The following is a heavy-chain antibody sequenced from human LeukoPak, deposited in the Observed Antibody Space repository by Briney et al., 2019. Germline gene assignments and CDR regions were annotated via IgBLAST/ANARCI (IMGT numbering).Heavy chain of an antibody. V-gene: IGHV1-8*01. CDR2: MNPNSGNT. CDR1: GYTFTSYD. D-gene: IGHD6-19*01. CDR3: ARGQPSIAVAGTSDY. J-gene: IGHJ4*02. Sequence: ASVKVSCKASGYTFTSYDINWVRQATGQGLEWMGWMNPNSGNTGYAQKFQGRVTMTRNTSISTAYMELISLRSEDMAVYYCARGQPSIAVAGTSDYWGQGTLVTVSS.